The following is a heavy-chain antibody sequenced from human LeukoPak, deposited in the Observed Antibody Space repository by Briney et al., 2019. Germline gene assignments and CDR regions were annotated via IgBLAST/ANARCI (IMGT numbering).Heavy chain of an antibody. CDR3: ARGRPSPDY. J-gene: IGHJ4*02. CDR2: ISSSSSTI. CDR1: GFSFNSYN. Sequence: GRSLRLSCAASGFSFNSYNMNWVRQAPGKGLEWVSYISSSSSTISYADSVKGRFTVSRDNARNSLYLQMNSLRAEDTAIYYCARGRPSPDYWGQGTLVTVSS. V-gene: IGHV3-48*01.